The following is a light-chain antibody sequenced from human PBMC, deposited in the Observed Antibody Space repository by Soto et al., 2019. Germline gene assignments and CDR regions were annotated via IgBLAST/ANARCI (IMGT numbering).Light chain of an antibody. J-gene: IGKJ5*01. CDR3: QQAASFPIT. CDR2: TAS. V-gene: IGKV1-12*01. CDR1: KGVSTW. Sequence: IQMTQSPSSVSASVGDRVTITCRASKGVSTWLAWYQQKPGKAPNLLIYTASSLQSGVPSRFSGSGSGTDFTLTINGLQPEDFATYYCQQAASFPITFGQGTRLEIK.